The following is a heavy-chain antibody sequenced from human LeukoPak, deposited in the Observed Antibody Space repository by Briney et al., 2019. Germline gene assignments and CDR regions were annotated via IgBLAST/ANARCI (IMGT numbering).Heavy chain of an antibody. V-gene: IGHV1-69*13. D-gene: IGHD2-15*01. CDR2: ITPLFGTT. Sequence: SVKVSCKASGGTFTSYAISWVRQAPGQGLEWMGGITPLFGTTDYAQKFQGRVTFTADESTSTAYMELSSLRSDDTAVYYCARGGGKNPYDYWGQGTLVTVSS. CDR3: ARGGGKNPYDY. J-gene: IGHJ4*02. CDR1: GGTFTSYA.